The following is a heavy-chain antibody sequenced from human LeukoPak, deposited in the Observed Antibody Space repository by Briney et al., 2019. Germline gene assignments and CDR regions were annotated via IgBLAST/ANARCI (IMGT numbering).Heavy chain of an antibody. J-gene: IGHJ4*02. CDR1: GFTFSSYS. V-gene: IGHV3-21*01. CDR2: ISSSSNYI. CDR3: ARDPGGCSGGSCYSRLDY. D-gene: IGHD2-15*01. Sequence: PGGSLRLSCAVSGFTFSSYSMNWVRQAPGKGLEWVSSISSSSNYIYYADSVKGRFTISRDNAKNSLYLQMNSLRAEDTAVYYCARDPGGCSGGSCYSRLDYWGQGTLVTVSS.